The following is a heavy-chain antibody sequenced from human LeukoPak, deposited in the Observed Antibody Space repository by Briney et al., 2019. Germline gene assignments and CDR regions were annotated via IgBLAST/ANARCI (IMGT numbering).Heavy chain of an antibody. J-gene: IGHJ4*02. CDR3: ARGVYSGSYYPFDY. V-gene: IGHV1-8*01. CDR1: GYTFTSYD. D-gene: IGHD1-26*01. Sequence: ASVKVSCKASGYTFTSYDVHWVRQATGQGLEWMGWLNPNSGNTGYSQKFQGRVTITADESTSTAYMELSSLRSEDTAVYYCARGVYSGSYYPFDYWGQGTLVTVSS. CDR2: LNPNSGNT.